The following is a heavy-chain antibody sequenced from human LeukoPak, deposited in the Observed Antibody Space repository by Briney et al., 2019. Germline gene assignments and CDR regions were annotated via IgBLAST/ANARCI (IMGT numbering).Heavy chain of an antibody. V-gene: IGHV1-46*01. CDR3: ARNPAGTNHYDSSGLSFDV. CDR1: GYTFTDYF. J-gene: IGHJ3*01. D-gene: IGHD3-22*01. Sequence: ASVKVSCKASGYTFTDYFMHWVRQAPGQGLEWMGIMNPSGGSPTYARRFQGRVTMTRDTYTSTVYMELSSLRSEDTAVYYCARNPAGTNHYDSSGLSFDVWGQGTMVTVSS. CDR2: MNPSGGSP.